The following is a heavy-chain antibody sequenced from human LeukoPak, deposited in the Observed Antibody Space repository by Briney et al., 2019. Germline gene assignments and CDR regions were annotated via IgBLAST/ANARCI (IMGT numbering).Heavy chain of an antibody. CDR1: GYTFTSYA. J-gene: IGHJ4*02. V-gene: IGHV1-3*01. Sequence: GASVKVSCKASGYTFTSYAMHWVRQAPGQRLEWMGWINAGNGNTKYSQKFQGRVTITRDTSASTAYMELSSLRSEDTAVYYCARGFLWFGELSPPGYWGQGTLVTVSS. CDR2: INAGNGNT. CDR3: ARGFLWFGELSPPGY. D-gene: IGHD3-10*01.